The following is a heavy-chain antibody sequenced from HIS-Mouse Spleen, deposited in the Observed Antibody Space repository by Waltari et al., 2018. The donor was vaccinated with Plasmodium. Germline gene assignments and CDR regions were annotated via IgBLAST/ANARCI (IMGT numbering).Heavy chain of an antibody. CDR2: ISPYNGNT. J-gene: IGHJ3*02. V-gene: IGHV1-18*01. CDR1: GYTFTNYG. CDR3: ARGSAGDAFDI. Sequence: QVQLVQSGAEGKKPGASVKVSCKASGYTFTNYGRSWVRQAPGQGLAWMGWISPYNGNTHFAQKLQGRVTMTTDTSTSTAYMELRSLRSDDTAVYYCARGSAGDAFDIWGQGTMVTVSS. D-gene: IGHD6-19*01.